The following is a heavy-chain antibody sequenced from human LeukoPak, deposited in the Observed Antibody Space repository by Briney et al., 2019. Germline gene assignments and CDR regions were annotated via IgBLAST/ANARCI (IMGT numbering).Heavy chain of an antibody. Sequence: PSGTLSLTCAVSGGSISSSNWWSWVRQPPGKGLEWIGRIYTSGSTNYNPSLKSRVTMSVDTSKNQFSLKLSSVTAADTAVYYCASTTRDTYYDILTGYYTTVWVNAFDIWGQGTMVTVSS. D-gene: IGHD3-9*01. V-gene: IGHV4-4*02. CDR3: ASTTRDTYYDILTGYYTTVWVNAFDI. CDR2: IYTSGST. CDR1: GGSISSSNW. J-gene: IGHJ3*02.